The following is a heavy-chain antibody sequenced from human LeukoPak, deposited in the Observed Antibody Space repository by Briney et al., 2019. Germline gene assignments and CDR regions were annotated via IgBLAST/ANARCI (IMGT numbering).Heavy chain of an antibody. CDR3: ARDGTYDAFDI. CDR2: ISASGRTR. V-gene: IGHV3-48*02. J-gene: IGHJ3*02. CDR1: GFTFSTYS. Sequence: GGSLRLSCAASGFTFSTYSMSWVRQAPGKGLEWVAYISASGRTRYYADSVKGRFTISRDDAKNSLSLHMNSLRDEDTAVYFCARDGTYDAFDIWGQGTMVSVSS. D-gene: IGHD1-1*01.